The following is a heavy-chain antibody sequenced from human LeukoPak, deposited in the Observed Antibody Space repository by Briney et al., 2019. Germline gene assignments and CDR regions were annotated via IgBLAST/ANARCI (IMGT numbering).Heavy chain of an antibody. CDR2: ISGSGATI. D-gene: IGHD2-15*01. CDR3: ARGRGDCSGGTCYYFDN. J-gene: IGHJ4*02. CDR1: GFTFSSYD. V-gene: IGHV3-48*03. Sequence: GGSLRLSCAASGFTFSSYDMNWVRQTPGKGLEWVSYISGSGATIYYADSVQGRFTISRDNAKNSLYLQLNSLRAEDTAVFYCARGRGDCSGGTCYYFDNWGQGTLVTVSS.